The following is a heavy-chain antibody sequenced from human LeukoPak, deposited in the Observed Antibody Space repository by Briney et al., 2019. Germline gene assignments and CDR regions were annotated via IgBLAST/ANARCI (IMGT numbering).Heavy chain of an antibody. Sequence: GGSLRPSCAASGFTVSSDYMSWVRQAPGKGLEWVSVFYTVGGAYYADSVKGRFTISGDNSGNTVYLQMNSLRAEDTAVYYCFRGKYSSLDYWGQGTLVTVSS. CDR1: GFTVSSDY. CDR3: FRGKYSSLDY. V-gene: IGHV3-53*01. CDR2: FYTVGGA. D-gene: IGHD2-21*01. J-gene: IGHJ4*02.